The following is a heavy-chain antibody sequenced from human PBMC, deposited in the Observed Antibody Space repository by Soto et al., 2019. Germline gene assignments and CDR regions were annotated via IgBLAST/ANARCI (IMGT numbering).Heavy chain of an antibody. D-gene: IGHD6-6*01. CDR2: ISGSADST. CDR1: GFTFSTYA. Sequence: GGSLRLSCAASGFTFSTYAMSWVRQAPGEGLEWVSTISGSADSTYYADSVKGRFSCSRDNSKNTLYLQMNSLRAEDTAVYYCLAARYYYYGLDVWGQGTTVTVSS. V-gene: IGHV3-23*01. CDR3: LAARYYYYGLDV. J-gene: IGHJ6*02.